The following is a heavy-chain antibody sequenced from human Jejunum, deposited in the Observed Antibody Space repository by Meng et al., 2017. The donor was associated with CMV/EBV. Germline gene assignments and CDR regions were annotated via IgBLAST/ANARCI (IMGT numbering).Heavy chain of an antibody. CDR1: GYIFNNYG. CDR3: ARDLPGGTKGTWLDL. Sequence: QVQLVQSGDEVEKPGASVKVSCKASGYIFNNYGVSWVRQAPGQGPEWMGWISAYNGNTNYAQNFQGRFTMTTDTSTSTAYMELRSLRSDDTAVYYCARDLPGGTKGTWLDLWGQGTLVTVSS. J-gene: IGHJ5*02. CDR2: ISAYNGNT. V-gene: IGHV1-18*01. D-gene: IGHD1-14*01.